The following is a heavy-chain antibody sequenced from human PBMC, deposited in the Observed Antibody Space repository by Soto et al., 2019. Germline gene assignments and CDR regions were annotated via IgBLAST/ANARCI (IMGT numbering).Heavy chain of an antibody. J-gene: IGHJ6*02. CDR3: VKDGSSGWPYFYDMDV. Sequence: GGSLRLSCTAPGFTFSSNGMHWVRQDPGKGLEWVAVISYDGSNKYYADSVKDRLTISRDNSKHTLYLQMSSLRAEDTAVYYCVKDGSSGWPYFYDMDVWGQGTTVTVSS. CDR1: GFTFSSNG. CDR2: ISYDGSNK. V-gene: IGHV3-30*18. D-gene: IGHD6-19*01.